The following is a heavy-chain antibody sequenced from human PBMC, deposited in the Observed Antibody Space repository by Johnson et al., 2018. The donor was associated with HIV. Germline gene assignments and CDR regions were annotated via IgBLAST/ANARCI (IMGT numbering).Heavy chain of an antibody. CDR2: ISYDGSNK. V-gene: IGHV3-30*18. Sequence: QVLLVESGGGVVQPGRSLRLSCVASGFTFSSYGIHWVRQAPGKGLEWVAIISYDGSNKYYADSVKGRFTISRDNSKNTLYLQMNSLRAEDTAVYYCAKVAVATAAGGVALDIWGQGTMVTVSS. CDR1: GFTFSSYG. CDR3: AKVAVATAAGGVALDI. J-gene: IGHJ3*02. D-gene: IGHD6-13*01.